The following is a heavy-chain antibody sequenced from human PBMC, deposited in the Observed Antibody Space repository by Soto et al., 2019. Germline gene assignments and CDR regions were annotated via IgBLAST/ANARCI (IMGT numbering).Heavy chain of an antibody. CDR2: ISYDGSNK. J-gene: IGHJ4*02. Sequence: GGSLRLSCAASGFTFSSYAMHWVRQAPGKGLEWVAVISYDGSNKYYADSVKGRFTISRDNSKNTLYLQMNSLRAEDTAVYYCVKGITGTTNPFDYWGQGTLVTVSS. V-gene: IGHV3-30*04. CDR1: GFTFSSYA. D-gene: IGHD1-7*01. CDR3: VKGITGTTNPFDY.